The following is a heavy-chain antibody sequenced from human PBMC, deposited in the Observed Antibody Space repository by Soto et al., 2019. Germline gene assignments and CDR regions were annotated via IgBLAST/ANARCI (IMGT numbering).Heavy chain of an antibody. CDR3: ARDRLDSCYPEYFHH. V-gene: IGHV3-53*01. CDR2: IYSGGST. CDR1: GFTVSSNY. D-gene: IGHD6-25*01. J-gene: IGHJ1*01. Sequence: EVQLVESGGGLIQPGGSRRLSCAASGFTVSSNYMSWVRQAPGKGLEWVSVIYSGGSTYYAYSVKGRFTISRDNSKNTLYLEMNSLRAEDTAVYYCARDRLDSCYPEYFHHWGQGTLVTVSS.